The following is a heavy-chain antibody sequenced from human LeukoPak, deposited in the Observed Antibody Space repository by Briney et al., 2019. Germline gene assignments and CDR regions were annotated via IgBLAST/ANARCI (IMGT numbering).Heavy chain of an antibody. J-gene: IGHJ4*02. CDR1: GFSFSSFW. Sequence: GGSLRLSCEASGFSFSSFWMTWVRQAPGKGLEWVANIKEDGSRNHCVDSVKGRFTISRDNAKNSLFLQMSSLRVEDTAVYYCARANNAGWFDYWGQGTLVTVSS. D-gene: IGHD6-19*01. CDR3: ARANNAGWFDY. CDR2: IKEDGSRN. V-gene: IGHV3-7*04.